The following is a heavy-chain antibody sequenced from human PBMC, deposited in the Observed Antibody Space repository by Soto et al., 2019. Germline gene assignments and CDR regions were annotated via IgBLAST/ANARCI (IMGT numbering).Heavy chain of an antibody. V-gene: IGHV3-23*01. CDR1: GFTFSSYA. D-gene: IGHD2-2*01. J-gene: IGHJ4*02. Sequence: EVQLLESGGGLVQPGGSLRLSCAASGFTFSSYAMSWVRQAPGKGLEWVSAISGSGGSTYYADSVKGRFTISRDNSKNTLYLQMNSLRAEDTAVYYCAKDPIVVVPAAIALDNDYWGQGTLVTVSS. CDR2: ISGSGGST. CDR3: AKDPIVVVPAAIALDNDY.